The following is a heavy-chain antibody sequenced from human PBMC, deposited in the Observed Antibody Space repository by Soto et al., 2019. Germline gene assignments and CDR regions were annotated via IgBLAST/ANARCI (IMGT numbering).Heavy chain of an antibody. CDR1: GFTFSSYT. V-gene: IGHV3-23*01. CDR2: ISARGGST. CDR3: ARDPPNDKTQLDYGMDV. Sequence: EVQLLESGGGLGQGGGSIRLSCAASGFTFSSYTMNWVRQAPGKGLEWVSLISARGGSTYYADSVKGRFTISRDNSKNTLYLQMNSLRAEDTGVYYCARDPPNDKTQLDYGMDVWGQVTAVTVSS. J-gene: IGHJ6*02. D-gene: IGHD2-2*01.